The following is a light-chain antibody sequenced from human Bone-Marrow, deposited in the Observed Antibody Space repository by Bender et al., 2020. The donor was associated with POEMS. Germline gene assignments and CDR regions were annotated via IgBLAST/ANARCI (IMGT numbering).Light chain of an antibody. V-gene: IGLV1-47*02. J-gene: IGLJ3*02. CDR1: SSNIGSNY. Sequence: QSVLSQPPSASGTPGQRVTMSCSGSSSNIGSNYVYWYQQFPGTAPKLLIFGNSHRPSGVPDRFSGSKSGTSASLAISDIQSEDEGDYYCSSWDDSLSGWVFGGGTKLTVL. CDR3: SSWDDSLSGWV. CDR2: GNS.